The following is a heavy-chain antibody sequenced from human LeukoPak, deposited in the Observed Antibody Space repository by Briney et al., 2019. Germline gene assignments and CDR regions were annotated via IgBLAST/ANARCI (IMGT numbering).Heavy chain of an antibody. CDR1: GYAFTNYN. CDR2: MNPNSGNT. D-gene: IGHD2-2*01. J-gene: IGHJ4*02. Sequence: ASVKVSCKASGYAFTNYNIDWVRRATGQGVEGIGWMNPNSGNTGFDQKFQGRVTFTRDTSISTAYMEVDDLRSEDTAVYYCARGRCVGSPNCYYFDSWGQGTLVTVSS. V-gene: IGHV1-8*01. CDR3: ARGRCVGSPNCYYFDS.